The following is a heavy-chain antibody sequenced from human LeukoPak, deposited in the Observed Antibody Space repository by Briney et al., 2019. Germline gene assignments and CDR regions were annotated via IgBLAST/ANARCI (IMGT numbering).Heavy chain of an antibody. D-gene: IGHD5-18*01. CDR3: ARGVYSYGYGSLGY. CDR1: GGSFSGYY. Sequence: SGTLSLTCAVYGGSFSGYYWSWIRQPPGKGLEWIGEINHSGSTNYNPSLKSRVTISVDTSKNQFSLKPSSVTAADTAVYYCARGVYSYGYGSLGYWGQGTLVTVSS. CDR2: INHSGST. J-gene: IGHJ4*02. V-gene: IGHV4-34*01.